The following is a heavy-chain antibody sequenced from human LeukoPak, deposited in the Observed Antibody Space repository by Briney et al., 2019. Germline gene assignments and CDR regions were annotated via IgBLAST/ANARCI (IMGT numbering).Heavy chain of an antibody. CDR3: ARAGYSSSWYQSYYYYYGMDV. V-gene: IGHV4-34*01. D-gene: IGHD6-13*01. Sequence: SETLSVTCAVYGGSFSGYYWSWIRQPPGKGLEWIGEINHSGSTNYNPSLTSRVTISVDTSKNQFSLKLSSVTAADTAVYYCARAGYSSSWYQSYYYYYGMDVWGQGTTVTVSS. CDR2: INHSGST. J-gene: IGHJ6*02. CDR1: GGSFSGYY.